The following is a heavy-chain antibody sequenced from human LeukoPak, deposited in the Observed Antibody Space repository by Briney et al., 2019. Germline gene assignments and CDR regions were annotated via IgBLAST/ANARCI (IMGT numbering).Heavy chain of an antibody. D-gene: IGHD3-9*01. CDR1: GFTFSSYW. CDR2: IKQDGSEK. CDR3: ARDQSNYDILTGYLNYYYGMDV. V-gene: IGHV3-7*01. Sequence: GGSLRLSCAASGFTFSSYWMSWVRQAPGKGLEWVANIKQDGSEKYYVDSVKGRFTISRDNAKNSLYLQMNSLRAEDTAVYYCARDQSNYDILTGYLNYYYGMDVWGQGTTVTVSS. J-gene: IGHJ6*02.